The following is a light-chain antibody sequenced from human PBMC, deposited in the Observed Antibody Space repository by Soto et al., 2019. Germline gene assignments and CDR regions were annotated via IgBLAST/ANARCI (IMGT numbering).Light chain of an antibody. CDR1: RSNIGAGFD. CDR3: AAWDDSLNGQVV. CDR2: SNY. Sequence: QSVLTQPPSVSGAPGQRVTISCTGTRSNIGAGFDVHWYQQLPGTAPKLLIYSNYQRPSGVPDRFSGSKSGTSASLAISGLQSEDEAAYYCAAWDDSLNGQVVFGGGTKVTVL. J-gene: IGLJ2*01. V-gene: IGLV1-40*01.